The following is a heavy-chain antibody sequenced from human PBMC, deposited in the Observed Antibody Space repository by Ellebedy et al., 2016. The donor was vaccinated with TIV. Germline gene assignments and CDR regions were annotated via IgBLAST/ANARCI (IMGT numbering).Heavy chain of an antibody. CDR2: INHSGST. CDR1: GGSFSGYY. J-gene: IGHJ6*02. CDR3: ARARPLMDV. Sequence: SETLSLTXAVYGGSFSGYYWSWIRQPPGKGLEWIGEINHSGSTNYNPSLKSRVTISVDTSKNQFSLKLSSVTAADTAVYYCARARPLMDVWGLGTTVTVSS. V-gene: IGHV4-34*01.